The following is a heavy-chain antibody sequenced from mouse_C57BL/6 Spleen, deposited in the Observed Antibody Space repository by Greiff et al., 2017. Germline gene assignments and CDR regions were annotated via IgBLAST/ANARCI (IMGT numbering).Heavy chain of an antibody. J-gene: IGHJ1*03. V-gene: IGHV1-64*01. CDR1: GYTFTSYW. CDR3: ARYYYGSSSWYFDV. D-gene: IGHD1-1*01. Sequence: QVQLQQPGAELVKPGASVKLSCKASGYTFTSYWMHWVKQRPGQGLEWIGMIHPNSGSTNYNEKFKSKATLTVDKSSSTAYMQLSSLTSEDSAVYYCARYYYGSSSWYFDVCGTGTTVTVSS. CDR2: IHPNSGST.